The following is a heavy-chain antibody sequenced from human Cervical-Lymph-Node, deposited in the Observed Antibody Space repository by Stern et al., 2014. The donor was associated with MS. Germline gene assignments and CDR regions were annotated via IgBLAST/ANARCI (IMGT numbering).Heavy chain of an antibody. V-gene: IGHV5-51*01. D-gene: IGHD4-17*01. CDR1: GYSFSIFW. CDR2: AYPGDSSI. Sequence: VQLVESGAEVKKPGESLKISCKGSGYSFSIFWVAWVRQMPGRGLEWMGMAYPGDSSIRYSPSFQGHVTISADRSISTAYLQWNSLEASDTAMYYCARSGELGNYGPSDYWGQGTLITVSS. J-gene: IGHJ4*02. CDR3: ARSGELGNYGPSDY.